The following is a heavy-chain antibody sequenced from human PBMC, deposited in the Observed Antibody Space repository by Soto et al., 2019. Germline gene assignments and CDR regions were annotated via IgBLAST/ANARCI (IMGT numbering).Heavy chain of an antibody. V-gene: IGHV1-46*01. CDR2: INPSGGST. J-gene: IGHJ4*02. CDR1: GYTFTSYY. CDR3: ARSIVVVTALDY. Sequence: ASVKVSCKASGYTFTSYYMHWVRQAPGQGPEWMGIINPSGGSTSYAQKFQGRVTMTRDTSTSTAYMELSSLRSEDTAVYYCARSIVVVTALDYWGQGTLVTVSS. D-gene: IGHD2-21*02.